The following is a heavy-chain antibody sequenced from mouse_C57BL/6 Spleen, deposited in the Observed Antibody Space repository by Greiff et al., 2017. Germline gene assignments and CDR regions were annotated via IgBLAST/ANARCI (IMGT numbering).Heavy chain of an antibody. CDR1: GYTFTSYW. CDR3: AREGGGLRAYFDV. J-gene: IGHJ1*03. V-gene: IGHV1-55*01. D-gene: IGHD2-4*01. CDR2: IYPGMGST. Sequence: QVQLQQPGAELVKPGASVKMSCKASGYTFTSYWITWVKQGPGQGLEWIGNIYPGMGSTNYNEKFKGKATLTVDTSSSTAYMQLSSLTSEDSAVYYCAREGGGLRAYFDVWGTGTTVTVSS.